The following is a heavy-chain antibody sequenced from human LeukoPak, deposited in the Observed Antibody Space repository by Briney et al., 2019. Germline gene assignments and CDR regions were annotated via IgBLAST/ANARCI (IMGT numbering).Heavy chain of an antibody. CDR3: ARARRQAAPVPYYFDY. V-gene: IGHV4-4*02. D-gene: IGHD6-13*01. Sequence: SETLSLTCAVSGGSISSNNWWSWVRQPPGKGLEWIGEIYHSGTTNYNSSLKSRVTISVDKPKNQFSLKLSPVTAADTAVYYCARARRQAAPVPYYFDYWGQGTLVTVSS. J-gene: IGHJ4*02. CDR1: GGSISSNNW. CDR2: IYHSGTT.